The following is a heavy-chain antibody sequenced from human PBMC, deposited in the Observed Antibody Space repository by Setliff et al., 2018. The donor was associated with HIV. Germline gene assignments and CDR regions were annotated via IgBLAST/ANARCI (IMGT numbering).Heavy chain of an antibody. J-gene: IGHJ4*02. V-gene: IGHV4-34*12. CDR2: AIHSGIT. CDR3: AQTGGHIMELSH. Sequence: PSETLSLTCGVYGGSVSAYEWRWIRQPPGKGLEWIGEAIHSGITYNPSLKSRLTISIDTSRNQFSLQLTSATAADTAIYYCAQTGGHIMELSHWGQGALVTVSS. D-gene: IGHD7-27*01. CDR1: GGSVSAYE.